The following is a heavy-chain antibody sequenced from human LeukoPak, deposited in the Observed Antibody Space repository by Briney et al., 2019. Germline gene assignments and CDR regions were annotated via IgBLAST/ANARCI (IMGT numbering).Heavy chain of an antibody. J-gene: IGHJ4*02. CDR2: IFDTGNT. Sequence: PSETLSLTCTVSGGSISGYSWNWIRQPPGKGLEWIGYIFDTGNTNYNASLKSRVTISVDTSKSQFSLNLNSVTAADTAVYYCARVPLYTNIPVWGQGTLVTVSS. D-gene: IGHD1-1*01. V-gene: IGHV4-59*01. CDR1: GGSISGYS. CDR3: ARVPLYTNIPV.